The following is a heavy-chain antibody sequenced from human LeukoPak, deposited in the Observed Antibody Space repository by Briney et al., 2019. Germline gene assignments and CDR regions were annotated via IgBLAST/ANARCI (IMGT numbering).Heavy chain of an antibody. D-gene: IGHD4-17*01. J-gene: IGHJ4*02. V-gene: IGHV3-72*01. CDR2: IRNKPHSYTT. Sequence: GGSLRLSCAASGFTFTIAYIDSVRQAPGKGLQWVGRIRNKPHSYTTDYAASVRGRFTISRDDSKNSLFLQMDSLKTEDTAVYYCTRVRHGDYFDPWGLGTLVTVSS. CDR3: TRVRHGDYFDP. CDR1: GFTFTIAY.